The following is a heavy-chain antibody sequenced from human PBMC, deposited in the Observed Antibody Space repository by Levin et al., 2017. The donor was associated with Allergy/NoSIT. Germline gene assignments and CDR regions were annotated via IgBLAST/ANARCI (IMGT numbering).Heavy chain of an antibody. D-gene: IGHD3-3*01. CDR3: ARGRGFLIDY. CDR2: INQDGTTA. V-gene: IGHV3-7*01. CDR1: GFTFSNNY. Sequence: GGSLRLSCAGSGFTFSNNYMAWVRQAPGKGLEWVAIINQDGTTAHYVDSVRGRFTISRDNAKTSLFLQMSSLRDEDTAVYYCARGRGFLIDYWGQGILVTVSS. J-gene: IGHJ4*02.